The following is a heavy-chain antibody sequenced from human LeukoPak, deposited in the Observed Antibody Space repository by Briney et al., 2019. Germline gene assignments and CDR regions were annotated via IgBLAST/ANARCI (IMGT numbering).Heavy chain of an antibody. CDR3: AGRDGDDY. D-gene: IGHD5-24*01. CDR2: ISYDGSNK. V-gene: IGHV3-30*04. J-gene: IGHJ4*02. CDR1: GFTFSSYA. Sequence: PPGGSLRLSCAASGFTFSSYAMHWVRQAPGKGLEWVAVISYDGSNKYYADSVKGRFTISRDNSKNTLYLQMNSLRAEDTAVYYCAGRDGDDYWGQGTLVTVSS.